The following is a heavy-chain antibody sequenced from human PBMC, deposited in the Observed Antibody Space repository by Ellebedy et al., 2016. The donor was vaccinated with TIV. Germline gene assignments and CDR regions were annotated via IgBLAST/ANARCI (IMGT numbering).Heavy chain of an antibody. D-gene: IGHD2-15*01. V-gene: IGHV4-39*07. CDR1: GGSVSTSSYY. J-gene: IGHJ4*02. Sequence: GSLRLSCTVSGGSVSTSSYYWGWVRQPPGKGLEWIGTIYYSGSTYYNPSLKSRLTISVDTSRNQFSLKLNSVTAADTAVYYCARGGTSFSDYWGQGTLVTVSS. CDR3: ARGGTSFSDY. CDR2: IYYSGST.